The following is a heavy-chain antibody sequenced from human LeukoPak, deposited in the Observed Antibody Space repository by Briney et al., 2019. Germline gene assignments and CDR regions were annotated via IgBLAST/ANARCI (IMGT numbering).Heavy chain of an antibody. V-gene: IGHV4-59*01. J-gene: IGHJ5*02. CDR2: IYFTGFT. D-gene: IGHD4-23*01. Sequence: SETLSLTCTVTDGSISDSYWSWIRQSPGKGLEWIGYIYFTGFTHYNPSLKSRVTMSVDMSKNQFSLNLNSVTAAGTAVYYCARDGNGGNSWGWFDPWGQGTLVTVSS. CDR1: DGSISDSY. CDR3: ARDGNGGNSWGWFDP.